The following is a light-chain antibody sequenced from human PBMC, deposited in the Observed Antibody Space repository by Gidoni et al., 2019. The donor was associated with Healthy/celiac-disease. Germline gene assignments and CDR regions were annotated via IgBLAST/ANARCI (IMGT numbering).Light chain of an antibody. V-gene: IGKV2-28*01. Sequence: DIVMTQSPLSLPVTPGEPASISCRSSQSLLHSNGYYYLDWYLQKPGQSPQLRIYLGSNRASGVPDRFSGSGSGTDFTLKISRVEAEDVGVYYCMQALQTLLTFGGGTKVEIK. J-gene: IGKJ4*01. CDR1: QSLLHSNGYYY. CDR3: MQALQTLLT. CDR2: LGS.